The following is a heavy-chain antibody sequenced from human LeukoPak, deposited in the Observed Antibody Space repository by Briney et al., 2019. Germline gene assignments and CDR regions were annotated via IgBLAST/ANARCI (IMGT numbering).Heavy chain of an antibody. Sequence: GGSLRLSCAASGFTFSAYHINWVRQAPGKGLEWISYISTTGTTIHYADSVKGRFAISRDNAKSSLYLQMNSLRAEDTAVYYCARGAYYYEDWGQGTLVTVSS. CDR1: GFTFSAYH. CDR2: ISTTGTTI. CDR3: ARGAYYYED. V-gene: IGHV3-48*01. D-gene: IGHD3-22*01. J-gene: IGHJ4*02.